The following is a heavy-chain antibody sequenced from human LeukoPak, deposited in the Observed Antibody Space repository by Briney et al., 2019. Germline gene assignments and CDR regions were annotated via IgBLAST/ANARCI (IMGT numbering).Heavy chain of an antibody. CDR2: ITARDPNI. D-gene: IGHD3-22*01. Sequence: PGGSLRLSCAASGFTFSLYSMNWVSQAPGKGLEWVSSITARDPNIYYADSVKGRFTISRDNAKKTLYLQMNSLRADDTAIYYCARRGRLVITTLLNEDAFDIWGQGTMVTVSS. CDR3: ARRGRLVITTLLNEDAFDI. V-gene: IGHV3-21*01. J-gene: IGHJ3*02. CDR1: GFTFSLYS.